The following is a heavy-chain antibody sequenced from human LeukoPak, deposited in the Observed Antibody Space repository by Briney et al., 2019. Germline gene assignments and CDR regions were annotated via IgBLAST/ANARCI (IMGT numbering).Heavy chain of an antibody. D-gene: IGHD6-13*01. Sequence: GGSLRLSCEASGFSFSSYGLHWVRQAPGKGPEWVAFIRYDGTNKYYADSVKGRFTISRDNSKNTLYLQMNSLRAEDTAVYYCAKDPSSSWYWSFDYWGQGTLVTVSS. CDR1: GFSFSSYG. J-gene: IGHJ4*02. V-gene: IGHV3-30*02. CDR2: IRYDGTNK. CDR3: AKDPSSSWYWSFDY.